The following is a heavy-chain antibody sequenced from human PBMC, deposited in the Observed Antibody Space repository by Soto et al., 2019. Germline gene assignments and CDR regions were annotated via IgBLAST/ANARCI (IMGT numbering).Heavy chain of an antibody. D-gene: IGHD3-16*01. CDR1: GYSFTTYW. V-gene: IGHV5-51*01. CDR3: ARWGSSARYYGMDV. Sequence: GESLKISCKSSGYSFTTYWIGWVRQMPGKGLEWMGIIYPDDSDTGYSPSFQGQVTISADKSISTAYLQWSSLRASDTAMYYCARWGSSARYYGMDVWGQGTTVTVSS. CDR2: IYPDDSDT. J-gene: IGHJ6*02.